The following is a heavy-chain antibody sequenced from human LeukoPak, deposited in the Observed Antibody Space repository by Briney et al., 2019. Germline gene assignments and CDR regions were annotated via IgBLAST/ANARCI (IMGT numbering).Heavy chain of an antibody. V-gene: IGHV4-59*08. D-gene: IGHD5-24*01. CDR2: IYYSGST. Sequence: SETLSLSCTVSGGSISSYYWSWIRQPPGNGLEWIGYIYYSGSTNYNPSLKSRVTISVDTSKNQFSLKLSSVTAADTAVYYCARHGYGLLFDYWGQGTLVTVSS. J-gene: IGHJ4*02. CDR1: GGSISSYY. CDR3: ARHGYGLLFDY.